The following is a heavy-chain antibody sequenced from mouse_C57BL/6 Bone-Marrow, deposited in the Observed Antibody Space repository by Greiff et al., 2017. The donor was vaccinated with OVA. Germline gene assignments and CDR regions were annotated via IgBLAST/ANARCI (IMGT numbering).Heavy chain of an antibody. D-gene: IGHD2-4*01. V-gene: IGHV5-12*01. J-gene: IGHJ1*03. CDR2: ISNGGGST. Sequence: EVKLQESGGGLVQPGGSLKLSCAASGFTFSDYYMYWVRQTPEKRLEWVAYISNGGGSTYYPDTVKGRFPISRDNAKNTLYLQMSRLKSEDTAMYYCARGYDDDGGYVDVWGTGTTVTVSS. CDR3: ARGYDDDGGYVDV. CDR1: GFTFSDYY.